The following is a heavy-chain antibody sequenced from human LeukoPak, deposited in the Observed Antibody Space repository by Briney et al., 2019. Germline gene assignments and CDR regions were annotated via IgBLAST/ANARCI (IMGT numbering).Heavy chain of an antibody. D-gene: IGHD2-15*01. Sequence: ASVKVSCKASGYTFTSYGISWVRQAPGQGLEWMGWISAYNGNTNYAQKLQGRVTMTTDTSTSTAYMELRSLRSDDTAIYYCAKNGDRGAYCSGGSCYPYYYYNMDVWGKGTTVTISS. CDR1: GYTFTSYG. V-gene: IGHV1-18*01. CDR3: AKNGDRGAYCSGGSCYPYYYYNMDV. J-gene: IGHJ6*03. CDR2: ISAYNGNT.